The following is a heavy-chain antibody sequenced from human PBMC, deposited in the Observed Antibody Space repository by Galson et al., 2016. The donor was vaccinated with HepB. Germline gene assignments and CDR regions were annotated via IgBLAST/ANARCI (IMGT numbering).Heavy chain of an antibody. Sequence: QSGAEVKKPGESLKISCQGSGYSFTSFWIGWVRQMPGEGLEWMGIIYPGDSDTTYSPSFQGQVTISADKSISTAYLQWSSLKASDTAMYYCARRAYRTGDPHSFYVDYWGQGTLLTVSS. D-gene: IGHD6-19*01. CDR1: GYSFTSFW. CDR3: ARRAYRTGDPHSFYVDY. J-gene: IGHJ4*02. V-gene: IGHV5-51*01. CDR2: IYPGDSDT.